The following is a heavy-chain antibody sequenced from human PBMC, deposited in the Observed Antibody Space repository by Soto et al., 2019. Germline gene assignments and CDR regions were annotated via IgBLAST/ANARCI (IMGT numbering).Heavy chain of an antibody. D-gene: IGHD2-8*01. CDR2: IAVGSGYT. CDR1: GFPFTSSA. V-gene: IGHV1-58*01. Sequence: SVKVSFKASGFPFTSSAFQWVRQARGQRLEWIGWIAVGSGYTNYAQRFQDRVTLTRDMSTATTYMDLSRLTSEDTAIYYCAAAATAWQQMVPSDYWGQGTMVTVSS. CDR3: AAAATAWQQMVPSDY. J-gene: IGHJ4*02.